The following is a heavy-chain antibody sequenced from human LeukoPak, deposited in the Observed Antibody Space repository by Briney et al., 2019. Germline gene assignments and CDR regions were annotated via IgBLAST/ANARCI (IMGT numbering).Heavy chain of an antibody. Sequence: GGSLRLSCAASGFTFSSYWMSWVRQAPGKGLEWVPNIKQDGSEKYYVDSVKGRFTISRDNAKNSLYLQMNSLRAEDTAVYYCARDDSTYYYDSSGYYYFDYWGQGTLVTVSS. V-gene: IGHV3-7*01. D-gene: IGHD3-22*01. CDR3: ARDDSTYYYDSSGYYYFDY. CDR1: GFTFSSYW. J-gene: IGHJ4*02. CDR2: IKQDGSEK.